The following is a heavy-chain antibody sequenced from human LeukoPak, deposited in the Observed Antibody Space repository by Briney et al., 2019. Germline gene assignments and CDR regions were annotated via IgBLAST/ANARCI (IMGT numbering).Heavy chain of an antibody. CDR3: ARGRHKVATIESTFDY. CDR2: IYSGDSDT. V-gene: IGHV5-51*01. CDR1: GYSFSSYW. D-gene: IGHD5-12*01. Sequence: GGSPKIFCWGSGYSFSSYWIGRGRQLPGKGLEWIGIIYSGDSDTRYSPSFQGQITISADKSISTAYLQRSSLKASDTAMYYCARGRHKVATIESTFDYWGQGTLVTVSS. J-gene: IGHJ4*02.